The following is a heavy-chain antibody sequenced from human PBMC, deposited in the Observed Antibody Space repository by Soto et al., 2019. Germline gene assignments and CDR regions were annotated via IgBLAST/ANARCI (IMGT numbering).Heavy chain of an antibody. CDR3: ARDFIPDTYHSYGMDV. J-gene: IGHJ6*02. CDR2: IYHSGST. V-gene: IGHV4-38-2*02. Sequence: SETLSLTCAVSGYSISSGYYWGWIREPPGEGLEWIGSIYHSGSTYYNPSLKSRVTISVDTSKNQFSLKLSSVTAADTAVYYCARDFIPDTYHSYGMDVWGQGTTVPVSS. D-gene: IGHD3-16*01. CDR1: GYSISSGYY.